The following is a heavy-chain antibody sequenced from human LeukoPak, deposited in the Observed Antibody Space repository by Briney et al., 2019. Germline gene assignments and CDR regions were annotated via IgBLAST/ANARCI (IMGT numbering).Heavy chain of an antibody. CDR2: VIPIFGTA. J-gene: IGHJ4*02. CDR1: GGTFSRYA. D-gene: IGHD4-17*01. CDR3: ARLIVTTVTRDDY. Sequence: SVKVSCKASGGTFSRYAISWVRQAPGQGLEWMGGVIPIFGTANYAQKFQGRVTITADESTSTAYMELSSLRSEDTAVYYCARLIVTTVTRDDYWGQGTLVTVSS. V-gene: IGHV1-69*13.